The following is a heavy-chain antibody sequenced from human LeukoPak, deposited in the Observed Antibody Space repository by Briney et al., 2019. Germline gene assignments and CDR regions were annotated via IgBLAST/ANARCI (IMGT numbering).Heavy chain of an antibody. CDR3: ARDGNSSPEGPYYYYMDV. J-gene: IGHJ6*03. CDR2: FDPEDGET. D-gene: IGHD4-23*01. Sequence: ASVKVSCKISGYTLRELSMHWVRQAPGKGLEWMGGFDPEDGETIYAQKFQGRVTITADESTSTAYMELSSLRSEDTAVYYCARDGNSSPEGPYYYYMDVWGKGTTATVSS. V-gene: IGHV1-24*01. CDR1: GYTLRELS.